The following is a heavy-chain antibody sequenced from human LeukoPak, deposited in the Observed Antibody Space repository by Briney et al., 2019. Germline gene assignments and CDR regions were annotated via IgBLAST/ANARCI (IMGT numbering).Heavy chain of an antibody. CDR1: GGSISSYY. D-gene: IGHD6-19*01. CDR3: AREVGSGWYAGGYYFDY. V-gene: IGHV4-4*07. Sequence: SETLSLTCTVSGGSISSYYWSWIRQPAGKGLEWIGRIYTSGSTNYNPSLKSRVTMSVDTPKNQFSLKLSSVTAADTAVYYCAREVGSGWYAGGYYFDYWGQGTLVTVSS. J-gene: IGHJ4*02. CDR2: IYTSGST.